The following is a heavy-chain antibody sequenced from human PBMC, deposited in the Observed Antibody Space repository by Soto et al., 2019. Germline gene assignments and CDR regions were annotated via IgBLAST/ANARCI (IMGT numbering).Heavy chain of an antibody. J-gene: IGHJ4*02. D-gene: IGHD3-22*01. CDR1: GFTFSIYA. Sequence: EVQLVESGGDLVQPGGSLRLSCSASGFTFSIYAMHWVRQAPGKGLEYVSSISTDGGNTHYADSVKGRFTISRDNSKNTVYLHMSRLIAEDTAVYYCVKGEYYSDSSAYYHFDYWGQGTLVTVSS. V-gene: IGHV3-64D*06. CDR2: ISTDGGNT. CDR3: VKGEYYSDSSAYYHFDY.